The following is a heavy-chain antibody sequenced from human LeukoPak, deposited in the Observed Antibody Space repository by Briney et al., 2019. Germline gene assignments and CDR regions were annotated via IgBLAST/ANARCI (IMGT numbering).Heavy chain of an antibody. CDR1: GGSISGDIYY. CDR3: ARGRYQLLYGYFQH. V-gene: IGHV4-30-4*08. D-gene: IGHD2-2*02. J-gene: IGHJ1*01. CDR2: IYYSGST. Sequence: SQTLSLTCTVSGGSISGDIYYWSWIRQPPGKGLEWIGYIYYSGSTYYNPSLKSRVTISVDTSMNQFSLKLSSVTAADTAVYYCARGRYQLLYGYFQHWGQGTLVTVSS.